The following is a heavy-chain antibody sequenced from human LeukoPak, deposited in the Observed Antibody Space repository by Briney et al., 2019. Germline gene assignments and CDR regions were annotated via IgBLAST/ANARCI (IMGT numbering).Heavy chain of an antibody. CDR3: ARATVEIATIAIDY. CDR1: GGSISSYY. J-gene: IGHJ4*02. D-gene: IGHD5-24*01. CDR2: IYYSGST. Sequence: SETLSLTCTVSGGSISSYYWSWIRQPPGKGLEWIGYIYYSGSTNYNPSLKSRVTISVDTSKNQFSLKLSSVTAADTAVYYCARATVEIATIAIDYWGQGTLVTVSS. V-gene: IGHV4-59*01.